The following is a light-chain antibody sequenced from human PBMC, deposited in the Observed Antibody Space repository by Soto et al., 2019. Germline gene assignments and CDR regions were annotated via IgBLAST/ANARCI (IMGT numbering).Light chain of an antibody. CDR2: GAS. CDR3: QQYGSSPPWT. Sequence: EVVLTQSPGTLSLSPGERATLSCRASLAISSSYLTWYQQKPGQAPTLLIHGASIRATGIPDRFSGSGSGTDFTLTISRLEPEDFAVYYCQQYGSSPPWTFGHGTKVEIK. CDR1: LAISSSY. J-gene: IGKJ1*01. V-gene: IGKV3-20*01.